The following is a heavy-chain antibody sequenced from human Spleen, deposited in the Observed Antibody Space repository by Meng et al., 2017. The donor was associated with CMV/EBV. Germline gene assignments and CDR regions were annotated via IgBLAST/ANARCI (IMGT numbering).Heavy chain of an antibody. Sequence: GGSLRLSCAASGFTFSSYWMSWVRQAPGKGLEWVANIKQDGSEKYYVDSVKGRFTISRDNAKNSLYLQMNSLRAEDTAVYYCAGSGKAATNAFDIWGQGTMVTVSS. V-gene: IGHV3-7*01. J-gene: IGHJ3*02. CDR2: IKQDGSEK. D-gene: IGHD2-15*01. CDR1: GFTFSSYW. CDR3: AGSGKAATNAFDI.